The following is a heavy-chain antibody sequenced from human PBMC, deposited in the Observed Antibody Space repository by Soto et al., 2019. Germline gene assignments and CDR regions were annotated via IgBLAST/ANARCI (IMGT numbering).Heavy chain of an antibody. V-gene: IGHV1-2*02. D-gene: IGHD6-6*01. CDR3: ARGGIAARRGGWFDP. Sequence: QVQLVQSGAEVKKPGASVKVSCKASGYTFTGYYMHWVRQAPGQGLEWMGWINPNSGGTNYAQKFQGRVTMTRDTSISTAYMELSRLRSEDTAVYYCARGGIAARRGGWFDPWGQGTLVTVSS. J-gene: IGHJ5*02. CDR1: GYTFTGYY. CDR2: INPNSGGT.